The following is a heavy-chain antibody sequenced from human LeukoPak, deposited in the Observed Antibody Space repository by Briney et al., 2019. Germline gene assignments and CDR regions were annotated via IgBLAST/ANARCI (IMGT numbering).Heavy chain of an antibody. Sequence: ASEALSLTCTVSGGSISSSSYYGGWIRQPPGKGLEWIGSIYYSGSTYYNPSLKSRATISVDTSKNQFPLKLSSVTAADTAVYYCARLNGGPADYWGQGTLVTVSS. D-gene: IGHD3-10*01. V-gene: IGHV4-39*01. CDR1: GGSISSSSYY. CDR3: ARLNGGPADY. CDR2: IYYSGST. J-gene: IGHJ4*02.